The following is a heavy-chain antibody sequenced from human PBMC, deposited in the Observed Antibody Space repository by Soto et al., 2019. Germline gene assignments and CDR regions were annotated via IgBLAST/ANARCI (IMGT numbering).Heavy chain of an antibody. J-gene: IGHJ4*02. V-gene: IGHV3-11*06. CDR1: GFNFSDHY. CDR3: ARHNXXXXYYDY. CDR2: ISGSSRYT. D-gene: IGHD1-20*01. Sequence: PGGSLRLSCAASGFNFSDHYMNWIRQAPGKGLEWVSYISGSSRYTXFADSVKGRFTISRDNAKNSLYLQMNSLRAEDTXVXXCARHNXXXXYYDYWGQGTPVTVSS.